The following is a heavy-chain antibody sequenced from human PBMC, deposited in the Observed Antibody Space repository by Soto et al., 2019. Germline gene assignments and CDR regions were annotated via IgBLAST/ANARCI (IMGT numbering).Heavy chain of an antibody. CDR1: GFTFSSFW. CDR2: ASPDGTST. D-gene: IGHD4-17*01. CDR3: TRHGSGDYFLFDP. V-gene: IGHV3-74*01. Sequence: EVQLVESGVGLVQPGGSLRLSSAASGFTFSSFWMHWVREAPGKGLEWVSRASPDGTSTSYADSVKGRFTISRDNAKNTLFMQMNSLRAEDTAVYYCTRHGSGDYFLFDPWGQGTLVTVSS. J-gene: IGHJ5*02.